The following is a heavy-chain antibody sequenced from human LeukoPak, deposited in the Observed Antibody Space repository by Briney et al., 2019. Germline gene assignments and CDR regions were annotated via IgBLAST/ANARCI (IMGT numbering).Heavy chain of an antibody. V-gene: IGHV3-23*01. CDR2: ISGTGSST. Sequence: GGTLRLSCAASGFTFSSYGMSWVRQAAGKGLEWVSAISGTGSSTYYADSVKGRFTISRDNPKNTLYLQMNSLRAEDTAVYYCAKDRRAGSYDYWGQGTLVTVSS. CDR3: AKDRRAGSYDY. D-gene: IGHD3-10*01. J-gene: IGHJ4*02. CDR1: GFTFSSYG.